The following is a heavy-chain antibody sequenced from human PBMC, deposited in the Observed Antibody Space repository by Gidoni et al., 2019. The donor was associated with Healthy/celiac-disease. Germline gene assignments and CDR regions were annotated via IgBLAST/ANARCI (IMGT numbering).Heavy chain of an antibody. Sequence: QVQLVQSGAEVKKPGSSVKVSCKASGGTFSSYAISWVRQAPGQGLEWMGGIIPIFGTANYAQKFQGRVTITADESTSTAYMELSSLRSEDTAVYYCARASEGWTTTTYYYYYGMDVWGQGTTVTVSS. CDR3: ARASEGWTTTTYYYYYGMDV. D-gene: IGHD4-17*01. CDR2: IIPIFGTA. J-gene: IGHJ6*02. V-gene: IGHV1-69*01. CDR1: GGTFSSYA.